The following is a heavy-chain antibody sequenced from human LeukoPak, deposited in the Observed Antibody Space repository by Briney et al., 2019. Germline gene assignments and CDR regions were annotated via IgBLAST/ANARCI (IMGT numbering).Heavy chain of an antibody. CDR2: ISGSGGST. J-gene: IGHJ3*01. CDR3: AGGISATGGG. D-gene: IGHD6-13*01. Sequence: GGSLRLSCAASGFTFSSYAMSWVRQAPGKGLEWVSAISGSGGSTYYADSVKGRFTISRDNAKNTLYLQMNSLRVEDTAVYYCAGGISATGGGWGQGTMVTVSS. V-gene: IGHV3-23*01. CDR1: GFTFSSYA.